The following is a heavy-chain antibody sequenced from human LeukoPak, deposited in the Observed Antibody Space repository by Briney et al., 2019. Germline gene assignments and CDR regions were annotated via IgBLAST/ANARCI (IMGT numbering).Heavy chain of an antibody. CDR1: GGSISSYY. CDR2: IYYSGST. Sequence: SETLSFTCTVSGGSISSYYWSWIRQPPGKGLEWIGYIYYSGSTNYNPSLKSRVTISVDTSKNQFSLKLSSVTAADTAVYYCARDLNRYSSDWVSIWGQGTMVTVSS. V-gene: IGHV4-59*01. CDR3: ARDLNRYSSDWVSI. J-gene: IGHJ3*02. D-gene: IGHD6-19*01.